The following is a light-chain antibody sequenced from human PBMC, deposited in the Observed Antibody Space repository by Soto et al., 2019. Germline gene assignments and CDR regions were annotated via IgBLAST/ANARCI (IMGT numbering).Light chain of an antibody. Sequence: QSVLTQPASVSGSPGQSITISCTGTSGDIGSYNLVSWYQQHPGKAPKLIIYEVTDPPSGVSNRFSGSTSGNTASLTISGPQAEDEVEYYCISYTNINTRGCVFGSGTKVTVL. V-gene: IGLV2-14*01. CDR3: ISYTNINTRGCV. J-gene: IGLJ1*01. CDR1: SGDIGSYNL. CDR2: EVT.